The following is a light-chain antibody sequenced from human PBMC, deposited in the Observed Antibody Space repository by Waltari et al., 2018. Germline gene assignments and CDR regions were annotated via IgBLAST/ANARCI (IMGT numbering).Light chain of an antibody. CDR1: QSVGGS. V-gene: IGKV3-20*01. CDR2: GAS. Sequence: EIVLTQSPGPLSLSPGESATLSCWASQSVGGSLAWYQQKPGQAPRLLIYGASSRATGIPDRFSGSGSGTVFSLSISRLEPEDFAVYYCQHYVRLPVTFGQGTKVEIK. CDR3: QHYVRLPVT. J-gene: IGKJ1*01.